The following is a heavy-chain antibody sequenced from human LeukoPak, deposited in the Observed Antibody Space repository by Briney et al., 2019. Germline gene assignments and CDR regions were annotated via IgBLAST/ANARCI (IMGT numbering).Heavy chain of an antibody. CDR1: FSSYA. CDR3: ARGNLRYSSSWPPGRSYYYYGMDV. V-gene: IGHV4-34*01. J-gene: IGHJ6*02. Sequence: FSSYAMSWIRQPPGKGLEWIGEINHSGSTNYNPSLKSRVTISVDTSKNQFSLKLSSVTAADTAVYYCARGNLRYSSSWPPGRSYYYYGMDVWGQGTTVTVSS. D-gene: IGHD6-13*01. CDR2: INHSGST.